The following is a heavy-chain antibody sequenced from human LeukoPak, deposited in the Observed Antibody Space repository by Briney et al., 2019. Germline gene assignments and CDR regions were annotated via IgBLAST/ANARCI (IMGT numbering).Heavy chain of an antibody. CDR1: GFTFSSYE. D-gene: IGHD2-2*01. V-gene: IGHV3-48*03. J-gene: IGHJ4*02. CDR2: ISSSGSTI. Sequence: GGSLRLSCAASGFTFSSYEMNWVRQAPGKGLEWFSYISSSGSTIYYADSVKGRFTISRDNAKNSLYLQMNSLRAEDTAVYYCARDSGSTSGFDYWGQGTLVTVSS. CDR3: ARDSGSTSGFDY.